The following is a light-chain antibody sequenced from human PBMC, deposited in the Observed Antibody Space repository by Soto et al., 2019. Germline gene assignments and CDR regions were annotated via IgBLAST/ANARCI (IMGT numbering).Light chain of an antibody. J-gene: IGKJ1*01. CDR1: QAIRNE. CDR3: LQDYSYPRT. CDR2: AAS. V-gene: IGKV1-6*01. Sequence: AIQMTQSPSSLSASEGDRVTITCRASQAIRNELGWYQQNPGKAPKLLIYAASSLQSGVSSRFSGSGSGTDFTLTISSLQPEDFATYYCLQDYSYPRTFGRGTKVEIK.